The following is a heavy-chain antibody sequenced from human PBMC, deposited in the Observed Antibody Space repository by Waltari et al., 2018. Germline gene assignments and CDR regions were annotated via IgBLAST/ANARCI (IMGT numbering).Heavy chain of an antibody. D-gene: IGHD3-9*01. CDR1: GGTFSSYA. V-gene: IGHV1-69*05. CDR2: IIPIFGTA. J-gene: IGHJ4*02. CDR3: ASPYNYDILTGSDYYFDY. Sequence: QVQLVQSGAEVKKPGSSVKVSCKASGGTFSSYAISWVRQAPGQGLEWMGGIIPIFGTANYAQKFQGRVTITTDESTSTAYMELSSLRSEDTAVYYCASPYNYDILTGSDYYFDYWGQGTLVTVSS.